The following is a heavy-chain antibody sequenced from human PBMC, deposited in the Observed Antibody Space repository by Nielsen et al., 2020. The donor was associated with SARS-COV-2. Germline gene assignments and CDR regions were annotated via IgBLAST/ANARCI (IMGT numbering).Heavy chain of an antibody. D-gene: IGHD6-19*01. CDR3: ARDGVSGNYFDY. V-gene: IGHV4-59*01. J-gene: IGHJ4*02. CDR1: GGSISSYY. CDR2: IYDSGDT. Sequence: SETLSLTCTVSGGSISSYYWSWIRQPPGKGLEWIGYIYDSGDTKYNPSLKSRATISVDTSKNQFSLRLSSVTAADTAVYYCARDGVSGNYFDYWGPGTLVTVSS.